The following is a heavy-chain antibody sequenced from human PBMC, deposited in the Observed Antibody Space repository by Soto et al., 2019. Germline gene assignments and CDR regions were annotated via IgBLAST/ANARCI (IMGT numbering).Heavy chain of an antibody. J-gene: IGHJ4*02. CDR3: AKDVDYGGNPWRH. CDR1: GFAFNTAD. CDR2: ISSDGHAE. Sequence: GRSLRLSCVVSGFAFNTADMQWVRQVPGKGLEWVAGISSDGHAEFYADFVKGRFTVSRENSKNTVYLQMDRLRAEDTAVYYCAKDVDYGGNPWRHWGQGTLVTVYS. D-gene: IGHD4-17*01. V-gene: IGHV3-30*18.